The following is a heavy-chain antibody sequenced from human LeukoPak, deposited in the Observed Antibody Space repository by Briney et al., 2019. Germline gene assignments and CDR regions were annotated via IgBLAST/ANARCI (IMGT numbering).Heavy chain of an antibody. V-gene: IGHV4-30-4*01. CDR1: GGSISSGDYY. CDR2: IYYSGST. CDR3: ARVGLFPLHAFDI. D-gene: IGHD3/OR15-3a*01. J-gene: IGHJ3*02. Sequence: SETLSLTCTVSGGSISSGDYYWSWIRQPPGKGLEWIGYIYYSGSTYYNPSLKSRVTISVDTSKNQFSLRLSSVTAADTAVYYCARVGLFPLHAFDIWGQGTMVTVSS.